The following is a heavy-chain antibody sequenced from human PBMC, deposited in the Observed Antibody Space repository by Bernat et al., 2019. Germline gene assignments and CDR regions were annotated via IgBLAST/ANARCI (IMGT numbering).Heavy chain of an antibody. CDR1: GFTFSSYG. Sequence: QVQLVESGGGVVQPGRSLRLSCAASGFTFSSYGMHWVRQAPGKGLEWVAVIWYDGSNKYYADSVKGRFTISRDNSKNTLYLQMNSLRAEDTAVYYCATAQQSTIFDYWGQGTLVTVSS. D-gene: IGHD3-3*01. J-gene: IGHJ4*02. CDR3: ATAQQSTIFDY. V-gene: IGHV3-30*19. CDR2: IWYDGSNK.